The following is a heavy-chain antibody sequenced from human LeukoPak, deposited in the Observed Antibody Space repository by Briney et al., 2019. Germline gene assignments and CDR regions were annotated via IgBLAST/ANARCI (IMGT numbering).Heavy chain of an antibody. Sequence: GGSLRLSCAASGFTFSSYAMSWVRQAPGKGLEWVSAISGSGGSTYYADSVKGRFIISRDNSKNTLYLQMNSLRAEDTAVYYCATPYKRGAMAPNVDYWGQGTLVTVSS. J-gene: IGHJ4*02. CDR2: ISGSGGST. V-gene: IGHV3-23*01. CDR1: GFTFSSYA. CDR3: ATPYKRGAMAPNVDY. D-gene: IGHD3-16*01.